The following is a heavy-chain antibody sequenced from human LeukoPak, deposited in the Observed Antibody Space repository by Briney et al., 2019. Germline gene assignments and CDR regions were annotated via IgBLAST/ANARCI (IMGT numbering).Heavy chain of an antibody. CDR2: MIPHSDNT. Sequence: ASAMNTCKTCGYSFINYDINRVRQAIGRGLEWMGWMIPHSDNTGYAQTFQGGVTITTNDSISTAYMELSSLRSEDTAVYYCARPHCSSTDCHPPEWFDPWGQGTLVTVSS. CDR3: ARPHCSSTDCHPPEWFDP. D-gene: IGHD2-2*01. J-gene: IGHJ5*02. CDR1: GYSFINYD. V-gene: IGHV1-8*01.